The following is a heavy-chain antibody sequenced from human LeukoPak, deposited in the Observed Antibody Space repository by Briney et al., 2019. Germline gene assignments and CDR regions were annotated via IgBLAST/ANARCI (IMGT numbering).Heavy chain of an antibody. D-gene: IGHD2-15*01. J-gene: IGHJ4*02. CDR3: ARVGCSGGSCYFNY. Sequence: SVKVSCKASGGTFSSYAISWVRQAPGQGLEWMGRIIPILGIANYAQKFQGRVTITADKSTSTAYMELSSLRSEDTAVYYCARVGCSGGSCYFNYWGQGTLVTVSS. V-gene: IGHV1-69*04. CDR1: GGTFSSYA. CDR2: IIPILGIA.